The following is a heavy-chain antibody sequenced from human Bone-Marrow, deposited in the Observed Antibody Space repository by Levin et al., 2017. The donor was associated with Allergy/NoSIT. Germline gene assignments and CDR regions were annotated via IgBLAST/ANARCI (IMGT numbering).Heavy chain of an antibody. Sequence: GESLKISCAASGFTVSSNYMSWVRQAPGKGLEWVSVIYSGGSTYYADSVKGRFTISRDNSKNTLYLQMNSLRAEDTAVYYCARDGYSSGWYDYWGQGTLVTVSS. CDR1: GFTVSSNY. CDR2: IYSGGST. D-gene: IGHD6-19*01. CDR3: ARDGYSSGWYDY. J-gene: IGHJ4*02. V-gene: IGHV3-53*01.